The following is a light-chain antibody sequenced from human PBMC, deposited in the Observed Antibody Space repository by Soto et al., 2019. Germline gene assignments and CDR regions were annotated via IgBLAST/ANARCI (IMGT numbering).Light chain of an antibody. Sequence: EVVLTQSPGTLSLSPGERATLSCRASQSVSNIYFAWYQQKPGQAPRLLIYGASSRATGIPDRFSGSGSGTDFPLTIRRLEPEDSAVYYCQQYGNSPPWTFCQGTKVEIK. CDR1: QSVSNIY. J-gene: IGKJ1*01. V-gene: IGKV3-20*01. CDR2: GAS. CDR3: QQYGNSPPWT.